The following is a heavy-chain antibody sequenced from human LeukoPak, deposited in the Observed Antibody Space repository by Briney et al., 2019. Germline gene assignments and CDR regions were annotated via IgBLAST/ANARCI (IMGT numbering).Heavy chain of an antibody. Sequence: GGSLRLSCAASGFTFSNAWMSWVRQAPGKGLEWVSVIYSGGSTDYAGSVTGRFTISRDNSKNTLYLQMKSLRADDTAVYYCATRGLGHYWGQGTLVTVSS. CDR3: ATRGLGHY. D-gene: IGHD5-12*01. CDR1: GFTFSNAW. CDR2: IYSGGST. V-gene: IGHV3-53*01. J-gene: IGHJ4*02.